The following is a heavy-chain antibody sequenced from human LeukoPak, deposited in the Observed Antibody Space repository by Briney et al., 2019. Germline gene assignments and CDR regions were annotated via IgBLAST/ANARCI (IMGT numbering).Heavy chain of an antibody. CDR3: ARAGEAAAGYYYYGMDV. CDR1: GFTFSSYW. V-gene: IGHV3-74*01. CDR2: INSDGSST. J-gene: IGHJ6*02. Sequence: GGSLKLSCEASGFTFSSYWMHWVRQAPGKGLVWVSRINSDGSSTSYADSVKGRFTISRDNAKSTLYLQMNSLRAEDTAVYYCARAGEAAAGYYYYGMDVWGQGTTVTVSS. D-gene: IGHD6-13*01.